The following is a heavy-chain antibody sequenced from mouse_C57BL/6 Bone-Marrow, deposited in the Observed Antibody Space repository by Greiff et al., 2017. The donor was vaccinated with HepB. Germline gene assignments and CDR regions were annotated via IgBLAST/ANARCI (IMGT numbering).Heavy chain of an antibody. CDR3: ARLWSYYAMDY. V-gene: IGHV5-4*01. Sequence: EVQGVESGGGLVKPGGSLKLSCAASGFTFSSYAMSWVRQTPEKRLEWVATISDGGSYTYYPDNVKGRFTISRDNAKNNLYLQMSHLKSEDTAMYYCARLWSYYAMDYWGQGTSVTVSS. CDR1: GFTFSSYA. J-gene: IGHJ4*01. CDR2: ISDGGSYT. D-gene: IGHD1-1*02.